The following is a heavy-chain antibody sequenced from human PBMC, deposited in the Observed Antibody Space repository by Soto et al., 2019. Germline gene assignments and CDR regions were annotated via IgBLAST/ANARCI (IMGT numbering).Heavy chain of an antibody. Sequence: EVQLLESGGGLVQPGGSLRLSCAASGFIFSSYAMSWVRQGPGKGLERVSGISDRGGHTYYAYSIKGRFTISIDSSKNTLYLPVYSLRAEDTAIYYCAKNLAANVDSSLACWGQGTLVTVSS. D-gene: IGHD2-21*01. CDR3: AKNLAANVDSSLAC. J-gene: IGHJ1*01. CDR1: GFIFSSYA. CDR2: ISDRGGHT. V-gene: IGHV3-23*01.